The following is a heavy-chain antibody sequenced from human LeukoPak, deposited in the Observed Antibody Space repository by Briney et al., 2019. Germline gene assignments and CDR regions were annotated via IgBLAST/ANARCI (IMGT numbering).Heavy chain of an antibody. V-gene: IGHV3-30*09. D-gene: IGHD6-19*01. Sequence: GGSLRLSCAASGFTFSSYAMHWVRQAPGKGLEWVAVISYDGSNKYYADSVKGRFAISRDNSKNTLYLQMNSLRAEDTAVYYCASIAVAGDFVIDPWGQGTLVTVSS. CDR1: GFTFSSYA. CDR3: ASIAVAGDFVIDP. CDR2: ISYDGSNK. J-gene: IGHJ5*02.